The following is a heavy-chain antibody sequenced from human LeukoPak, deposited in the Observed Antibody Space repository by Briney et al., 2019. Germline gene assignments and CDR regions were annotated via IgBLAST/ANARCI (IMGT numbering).Heavy chain of an antibody. D-gene: IGHD3-10*01. V-gene: IGHV3-15*01. CDR2: VKSKTNGETT. CDR1: GFTFSNAW. J-gene: IGHJ4*02. CDR3: TTGTGKSDFDY. Sequence: GGSLRFSCAASGFTFSNAWMSWVRQAPGKGLEWVGRVKSKTNGETTDYAAPVKGRFTISRDDSQNTVYLQMNSLKTEDTAVYYCTTGTGKSDFDYWGQGTLVTVSS.